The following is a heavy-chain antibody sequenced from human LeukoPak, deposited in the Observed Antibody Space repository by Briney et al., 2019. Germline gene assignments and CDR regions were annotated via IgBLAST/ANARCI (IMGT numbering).Heavy chain of an antibody. CDR3: AREYSTSSTSFDC. Sequence: NPSETLSLTCGVYGGSLSGHYWSWLRQPPGKGLEWIGETNHSGSTNYNPSLKSRVTISVDTSKTQFSLRLNSVTAADTAVYYCAREYSTSSTSFDCWGQGTLVTVSS. V-gene: IGHV4-34*01. J-gene: IGHJ4*02. CDR1: GGSLSGHY. CDR2: TNHSGST. D-gene: IGHD6-6*01.